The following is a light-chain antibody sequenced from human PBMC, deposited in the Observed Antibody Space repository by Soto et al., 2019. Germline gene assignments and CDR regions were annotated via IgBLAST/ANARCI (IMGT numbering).Light chain of an antibody. CDR3: CSYAGSYTYV. Sequence: ALTQPRSVSGSPGQSVTISCTGTSSDIGGYNYVSWYQQHPGKAPKLIIFDVSERPSGVPARFSGSKSGNTASLTISGLQADDEADYYCCSYAGSYTYVFGSGTKVTVL. V-gene: IGLV2-11*01. CDR2: DVS. J-gene: IGLJ1*01. CDR1: SSDIGGYNY.